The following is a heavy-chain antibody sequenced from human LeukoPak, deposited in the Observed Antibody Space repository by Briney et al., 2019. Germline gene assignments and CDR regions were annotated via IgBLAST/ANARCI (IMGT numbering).Heavy chain of an antibody. CDR3: AAGYCSSTSCYVIDYYYGMDV. CDR2: INPNSGGT. Sequence: GASVKVSCKASGYTFTGYYMHWVRRAPGQGLEWMGWINPNSGGTNYAQKFQGRVTMTRDTSISTAYMELSRLRSDDTAVYYCAAGYCSSTSCYVIDYYYGMDVWGQGTTVTVSS. D-gene: IGHD2-2*01. CDR1: GYTFTGYY. V-gene: IGHV1-2*02. J-gene: IGHJ6*02.